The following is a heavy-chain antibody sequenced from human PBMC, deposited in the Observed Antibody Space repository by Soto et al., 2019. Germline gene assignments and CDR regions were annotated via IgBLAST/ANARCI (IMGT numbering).Heavy chain of an antibody. CDR1: GYTFTSYG. Sequence: QVHLVQSGAEVKKPGASVKVSCKASGYTFTSYGISWVRQAPGQGLEWMGWISAYNGNRNYAQKLQGRVTMTTDTSTSTAYMELRSLRSDDTAVYYCASIQRSQYSGYAWVYFDYWGQGTLVTVSS. CDR3: ASIQRSQYSGYAWVYFDY. J-gene: IGHJ4*02. CDR2: ISAYNGNR. V-gene: IGHV1-18*01. D-gene: IGHD5-12*01.